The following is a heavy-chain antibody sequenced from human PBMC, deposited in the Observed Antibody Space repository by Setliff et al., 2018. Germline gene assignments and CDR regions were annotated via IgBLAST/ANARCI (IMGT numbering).Heavy chain of an antibody. CDR3: VRALAYYYMDV. J-gene: IGHJ6*03. V-gene: IGHV3-48*01. CDR1: GFTFSSYS. CDR2: ISYSSGSI. Sequence: GGSLRLSCEASGFTFSSYSMNWVRQAPGKGLEWVAHISYSSGSISYADSVKGRFTISRDNAKNSLYLQMNSLRAEDTAIYYCVRALAYYYMDVWGTGTTVTVSS.